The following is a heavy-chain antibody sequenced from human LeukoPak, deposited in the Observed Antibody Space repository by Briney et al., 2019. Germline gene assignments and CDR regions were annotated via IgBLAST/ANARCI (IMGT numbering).Heavy chain of an antibody. CDR2: IYHSGST. V-gene: IGHV4-39*07. D-gene: IGHD3-22*01. CDR1: GGSISSSSYY. CDR3: ARDRVYPGYYYDSSHAFDI. J-gene: IGHJ3*02. Sequence: SETLSLTCTVSGGSISSSSYYWGWIRQPPGKGLEWIGSIYHSGSTYYNPSLKSRVTISVDTSKNQFSLKLSSVTAADTAVYYCARDRVYPGYYYDSSHAFDIWGQGTMVTVSS.